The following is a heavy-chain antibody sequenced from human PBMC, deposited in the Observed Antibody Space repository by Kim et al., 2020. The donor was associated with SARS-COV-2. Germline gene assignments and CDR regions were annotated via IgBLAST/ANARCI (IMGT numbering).Heavy chain of an antibody. J-gene: IGHJ6*02. CDR2: IYPGDSDT. CDR3: ARLGSWYGSNYYYYGMDV. CDR1: GYSFTSYW. V-gene: IGHV5-51*01. Sequence: GESLKISCKGSGYSFTSYWIGWVRQMPGKGLEWMGIIYPGDSDTRYSPSFQGQVTISADKSISTAYLQWSSLKASDTAMYYCARLGSWYGSNYYYYGMDVWGQGTTVTVSS. D-gene: IGHD6-13*01.